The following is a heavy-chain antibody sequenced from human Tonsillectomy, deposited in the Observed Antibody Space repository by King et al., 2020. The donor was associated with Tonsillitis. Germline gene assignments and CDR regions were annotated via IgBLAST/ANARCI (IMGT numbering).Heavy chain of an antibody. CDR1: GFTFSSYW. V-gene: IGHV3-74*01. CDR3: AKDDYASF. Sequence: VQLVESGGGLVQLGGSLRLSCAASGFTFSSYWMQWVRQAPGKGVVWVSRIKNDGSTTTYADTVKGRFTISRDTAKNTLYLQMNSLRPEDTAVYYCAKDDYASFWGQGTRVTVSS. D-gene: IGHD4-17*01. J-gene: IGHJ4*02. CDR2: IKNDGSTT.